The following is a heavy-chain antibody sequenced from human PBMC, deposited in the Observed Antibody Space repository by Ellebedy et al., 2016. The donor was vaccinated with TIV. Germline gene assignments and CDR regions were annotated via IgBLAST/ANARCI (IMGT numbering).Heavy chain of an antibody. J-gene: IGHJ6*02. D-gene: IGHD3-16*01. CDR1: GGTSSNYA. CDR2: IIPVFGTV. CDR3: ARDPEWGGYGHNAFYYGMDV. V-gene: IGHV1-69*06. Sequence: AASVKVSCKASGGTSSNYAITWVRQAPGQGLEWMGGIIPVFGTVNYARKFKGRLTITADKSTGTAYMELSSLRAEDTAVYYCARDPEWGGYGHNAFYYGMDVWGQGTTVTVSS.